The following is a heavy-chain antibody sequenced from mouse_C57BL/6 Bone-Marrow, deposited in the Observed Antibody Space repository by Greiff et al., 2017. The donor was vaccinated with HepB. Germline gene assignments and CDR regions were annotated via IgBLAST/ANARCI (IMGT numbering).Heavy chain of an antibody. V-gene: IGHV2-5*01. CDR2: IWRGGST. CDR1: GFSLTSYG. CDR3: AKKRNSNYDYAMDY. Sequence: VQLQQSGPGLVQPSQSLSITCTVSGFSLTSYGVHWVRQSPGKGLEWLGVIWRGGSTDYNAAFMSRLSITKDNSKSQVFFKMNSLQADDTAIYYCAKKRNSNYDYAMDYWGQGTSVTVSS. D-gene: IGHD2-5*01. J-gene: IGHJ4*01.